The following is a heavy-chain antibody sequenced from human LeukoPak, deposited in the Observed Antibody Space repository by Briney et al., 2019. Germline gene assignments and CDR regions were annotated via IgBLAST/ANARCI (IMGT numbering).Heavy chain of an antibody. D-gene: IGHD6-6*01. CDR2: IRYDGSNK. CDR1: GFTFSSYG. Sequence: GGSLRLSCVASGFTFSSYGMHWVRQAPGKGLEWVAFIRYDGSNKYYADSVKGRFTISRDNSKNTLYLQMNSLRAEDTAVYYCAKDKSIAAPVYYMDVWGKGTTVTVSS. J-gene: IGHJ6*03. V-gene: IGHV3-30*02. CDR3: AKDKSIAAPVYYMDV.